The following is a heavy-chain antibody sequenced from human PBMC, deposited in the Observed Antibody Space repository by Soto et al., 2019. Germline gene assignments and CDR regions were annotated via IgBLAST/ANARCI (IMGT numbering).Heavy chain of an antibody. CDR1: GGTFSSYA. V-gene: IGHV1-69*13. CDR2: IIPIFGTA. D-gene: IGHD3-22*01. J-gene: IGHJ2*01. Sequence: SVKVSCKASGGTFSSYAISWVRQAPGQGLEWMGGIIPIFGTANYAQKFQGRVTITADESTSTAYMELSSLRSEDTAVYYCARAPHYYDSSGYWYFDLWGRGTLVTVSS. CDR3: ARAPHYYDSSGYWYFDL.